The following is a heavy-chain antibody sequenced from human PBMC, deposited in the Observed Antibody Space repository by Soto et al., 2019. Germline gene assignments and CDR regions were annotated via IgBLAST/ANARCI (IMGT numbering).Heavy chain of an antibody. CDR2: ISGYNANT. V-gene: IGHV1-18*01. D-gene: IGHD2-21*02. CDR3: SATGDHYFVLDV. J-gene: IGHJ6*02. CDR1: DNTFTYCG. Sequence: ASVKVSCKSSDNTFTYCGINWVRQTPGQGLEWLGWISGYNANTRDAQKFQDRVTMTADTSTTTAYQEVRILTSDDSGPYFCSATGDHYFVLDVWGQGTTFTVSS.